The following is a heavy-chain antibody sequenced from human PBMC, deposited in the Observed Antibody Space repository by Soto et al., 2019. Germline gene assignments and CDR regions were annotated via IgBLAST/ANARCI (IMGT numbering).Heavy chain of an antibody. D-gene: IGHD6-13*01. J-gene: IGHJ5*02. CDR1: GFTFRSFT. CDR3: TRDASRDSSARGWFDP. V-gene: IGHV3-21*01. Sequence: LRLSCAASGFTFRSFTMNWVRQAPGKGLEWVSTISSDSAYIYYTDALRGRFTISRDNAKNSLHLQMNSLRAEDTAVYYCTRDASRDSSARGWFDPWGPGTLVTVSS. CDR2: ISSDSAYI.